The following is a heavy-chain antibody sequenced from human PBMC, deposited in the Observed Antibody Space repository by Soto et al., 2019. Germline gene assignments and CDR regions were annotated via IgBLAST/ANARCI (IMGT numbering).Heavy chain of an antibody. CDR2: INSDGSST. Sequence: PGGSLRLSCAASGFTFSSYWMHWVRQAPGKGLVWVSRINSDGSSTSYADSVKGRFTISRDNAKNTLYLQMNSLRAEDTAVYYCARIPAHYYGSGSYYNEFGYWGQGTLVTVSS. D-gene: IGHD3-10*01. V-gene: IGHV3-74*01. J-gene: IGHJ4*02. CDR1: GFTFSSYW. CDR3: ARIPAHYYGSGSYYNEFGY.